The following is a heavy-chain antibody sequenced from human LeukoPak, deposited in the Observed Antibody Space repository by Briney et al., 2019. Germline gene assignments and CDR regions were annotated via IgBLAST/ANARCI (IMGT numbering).Heavy chain of an antibody. V-gene: IGHV3-30*18. D-gene: IGHD3-3*01. CDR2: IYYDGSNK. Sequence: GGSLSLTCAASGFTFSSYGMNWVRQPPGKGLEWVAVIYYDGSNKYYADSVKGRFTISRDNSKNTLYLQMNSLRAEDTAVYYCAKVYDFWSGYSLSFDYWGQGTLVTVSS. CDR3: AKVYDFWSGYSLSFDY. J-gene: IGHJ4*02. CDR1: GFTFSSYG.